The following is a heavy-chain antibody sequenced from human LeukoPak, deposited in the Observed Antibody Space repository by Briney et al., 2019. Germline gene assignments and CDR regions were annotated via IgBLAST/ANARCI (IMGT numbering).Heavy chain of an antibody. J-gene: IGHJ4*02. V-gene: IGHV4-59*01. CDR2: IYYSGST. CDR3: ARHGGGEQWLVGYFDY. D-gene: IGHD6-19*01. Sequence: SETLSLTCTVSGGSISSYYWSWIRQPPGKGLEWIGYIYYSGSTNYNPSPKSRVTISVETSKNQFSLKLSSVTAADTAVYYCARHGGGEQWLVGYFDYWGQGTLVTVSS. CDR1: GGSISSYY.